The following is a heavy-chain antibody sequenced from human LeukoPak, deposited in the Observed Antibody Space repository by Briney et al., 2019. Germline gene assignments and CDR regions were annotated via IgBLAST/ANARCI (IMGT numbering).Heavy chain of an antibody. CDR1: GFTVSSNY. J-gene: IGHJ4*02. CDR2: IYSGGST. V-gene: IGHV3-53*01. D-gene: IGHD3-22*01. CDR3: ARGVNYYDSSGYYYPAPFDY. Sequence: QAGGSLRLSCAASGFTVSSNYMSWVRQAPGKGLEWVSVIYSGGSTYYADSVKGRFTISRDNSKNTLYLQMNSLRAEDTAVYYCARGVNYYDSSGYYYPAPFDYWGQGTLVTASS.